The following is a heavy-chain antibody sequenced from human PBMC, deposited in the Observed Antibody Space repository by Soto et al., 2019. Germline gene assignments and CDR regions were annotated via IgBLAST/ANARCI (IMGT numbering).Heavy chain of an antibody. J-gene: IGHJ4*02. D-gene: IGHD3-3*01. CDR2: ISGSGKTT. Sequence: PGGSLRLSCAGSGFTFSRFAMSWVRQVPGKGLEWVSAISGSGKTTYYADSVKGRFTVSRDNSNNTLYLQMNSLRAEDTAVYYCAKDQRKPAIFGVVTLFWGQGTLVTVS. CDR3: AKDQRKPAIFGVVTLF. V-gene: IGHV3-23*01. CDR1: GFTFSRFA.